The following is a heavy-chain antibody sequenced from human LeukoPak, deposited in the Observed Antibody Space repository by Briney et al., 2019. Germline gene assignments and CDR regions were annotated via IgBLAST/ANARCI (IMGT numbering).Heavy chain of an antibody. J-gene: IGHJ4*02. Sequence: GGSLRLSCAASGFTFSSYSMTWVRQAPGKGLEWVANIKEDGNERKYLDSVKGRFTISRDNAKNSLYLQMSSLRVEDTAVYYCASLKGQNYWGQGTLVTVSS. CDR3: ASLKGQNY. V-gene: IGHV3-7*01. CDR1: GFTFSSYS. CDR2: IKEDGNER.